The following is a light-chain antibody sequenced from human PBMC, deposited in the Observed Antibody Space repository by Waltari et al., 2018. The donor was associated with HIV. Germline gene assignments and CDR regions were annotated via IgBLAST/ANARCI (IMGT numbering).Light chain of an antibody. CDR2: EVH. CDR3: TSYTSGSVL. J-gene: IGLJ2*01. CDR1: NVDVGAFKF. V-gene: IGLV2-14*01. Sequence: QSALTQPASVSGSPGQSITISCTGINVDVGAFKFVSWYQHHPGKAPQLIVYEVHNTPSGVSVLFSGSKSCNSASLTISGLQTADEADYYCTSYTSGSVLFGGGTNLTVL.